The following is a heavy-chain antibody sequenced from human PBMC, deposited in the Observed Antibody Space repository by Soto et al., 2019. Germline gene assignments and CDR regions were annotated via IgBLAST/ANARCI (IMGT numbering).Heavy chain of an antibody. V-gene: IGHV3-30*03. CDR1: GFTFSSYG. CDR3: ARDGHQDSSGHYSFFET. D-gene: IGHD3-22*01. CDR2: ISSDGSNK. J-gene: IGHJ5*02. Sequence: QVQLVESGGGVVQPGRSLTLSCAASGFTFSSYGLHWVRQAPGEGLEWVTVISSDGSNKYYIDSVKGRFTISRDNSKNTVYLQMNCLRVEDTAVYFCARDGHQDSSGHYSFFETWGQGALVSVSS.